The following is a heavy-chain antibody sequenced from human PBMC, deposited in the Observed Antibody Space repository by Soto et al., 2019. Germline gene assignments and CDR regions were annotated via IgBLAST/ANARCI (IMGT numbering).Heavy chain of an antibody. V-gene: IGHV4-59*08. Sequence: PSETLSLTCTVSGDSISSYYWNWIRQPPGKGLEWIGYIYYNGSTNYNPSLKSRVTISINTSKNQFSLKLTSVTAADTAVYFCARRFDSWGQGTLVTVSS. CDR2: IYYNGST. CDR1: GDSISSYY. CDR3: ARRFDS. J-gene: IGHJ4*02.